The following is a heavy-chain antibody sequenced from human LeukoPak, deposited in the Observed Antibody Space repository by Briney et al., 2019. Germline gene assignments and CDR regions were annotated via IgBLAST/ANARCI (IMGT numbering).Heavy chain of an antibody. J-gene: IGHJ4*02. CDR3: ARDSYSSSWYPSGY. Sequence: GGSLRLSCAASGFTFDDYGMSWVRQAPGKGLEWVFGINWNGGSTGYADSVKGRFTISRDNAKNSLYLQMNSLRAEDTALYYCARDSYSSSWYPSGYWGQGTLVTVSS. CDR1: GFTFDDYG. D-gene: IGHD6-13*01. V-gene: IGHV3-20*04. CDR2: INWNGGST.